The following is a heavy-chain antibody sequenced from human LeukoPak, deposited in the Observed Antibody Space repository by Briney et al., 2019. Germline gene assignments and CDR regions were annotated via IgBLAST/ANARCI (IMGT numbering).Heavy chain of an antibody. Sequence: PGGSLRLSCAVSGFTVSSNYMTWVRQAPGKGLEWVSVIYSGGSIYYADSVKGRFTISRDISKNTVDPQLNSLRAEDTAVYYCASGKETSMAQGYWGRGTLVTVSS. CDR2: IYSGGSI. CDR3: ASGKETSMAQGY. V-gene: IGHV3-53*01. D-gene: IGHD5-18*01. CDR1: GFTVSSNY. J-gene: IGHJ4*02.